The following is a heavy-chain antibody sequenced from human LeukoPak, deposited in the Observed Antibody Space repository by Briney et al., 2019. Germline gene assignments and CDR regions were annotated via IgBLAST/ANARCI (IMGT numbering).Heavy chain of an antibody. V-gene: IGHV4-59*08. CDR1: XXXXSGYX. CDR3: ARRPDNRRFLEWLSLYDAFDI. CDR2: IXXXXXT. Sequence: PSETLSLTCAVSXXXXSGYXWSWIRQPPXXXXXXXXYIXXXXXTNYNPSLKSRVTISVDTSKNQFSLKLSSVTAADTAVYYCARRPDNRRFLEWLSLYDAFDIWGQGTMVTVSS. D-gene: IGHD3-3*01. J-gene: IGHJ3*02.